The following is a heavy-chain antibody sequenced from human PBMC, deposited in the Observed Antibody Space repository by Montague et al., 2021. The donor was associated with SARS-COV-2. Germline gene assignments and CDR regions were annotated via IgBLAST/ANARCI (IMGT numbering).Heavy chain of an antibody. CDR3: ASQLVPRRHFDY. J-gene: IGHJ4*02. CDR1: GGSISTYY. D-gene: IGHD6-6*01. CDR2: VYYTGST. Sequence: SETLSLTCTVSGGSISTYYWSWIRQSPGKGLEWIAYVYYTGSTNYDPSLKSRATISVDTSKNQFSLKLKSVTAADTAVYYCASQLVPRRHFDYWGQGTLVTVSP. V-gene: IGHV4-59*08.